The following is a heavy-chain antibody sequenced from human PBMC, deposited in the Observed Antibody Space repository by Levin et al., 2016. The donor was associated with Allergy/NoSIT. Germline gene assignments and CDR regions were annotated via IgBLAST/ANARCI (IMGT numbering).Heavy chain of an antibody. Sequence: SVKVSCKASGGTFSSYAISWVRQAPGQGLEWMGGIIPILGIANYAQKFQGRVTITADKSTSTAYMELSSLRSEDTAVYYCARALHTAQLLLSDYSNYHYYYYMDVWGKGTTVTVSS. CDR1: GGTFSSYA. J-gene: IGHJ6*03. CDR3: ARALHTAQLLLSDYSNYHYYYYMDV. CDR2: IIPILGIA. D-gene: IGHD4-11*01. V-gene: IGHV1-69*10.